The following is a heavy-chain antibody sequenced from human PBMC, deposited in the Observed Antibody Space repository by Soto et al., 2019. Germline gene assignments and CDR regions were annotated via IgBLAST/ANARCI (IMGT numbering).Heavy chain of an antibody. Sequence: GASVKVSCKASGYTFTGYYMHWVRQAPGQGLEWMGWINPNSGGTNYAQKFQGWVTMTRDTSISTAYMELSRLRSDDTAVYYCARDLTGYDRDFDYWGQGTLVTVSS. D-gene: IGHD3-9*01. CDR3: ARDLTGYDRDFDY. V-gene: IGHV1-2*04. CDR1: GYTFTGYY. CDR2: INPNSGGT. J-gene: IGHJ4*02.